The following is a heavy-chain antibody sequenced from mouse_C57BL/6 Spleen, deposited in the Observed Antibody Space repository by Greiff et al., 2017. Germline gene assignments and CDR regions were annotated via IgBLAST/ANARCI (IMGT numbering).Heavy chain of an antibody. CDR2: IDPSDSYT. CDR1: GYTFTSYW. V-gene: IGHV1-69*01. J-gene: IGHJ2*01. CDR3: ARSPYGYFDY. Sequence: QVQLKQPGAELVMPGASVKLSCKASGYTFTSYWMHWVKQRPGQGLEWIGEIDPSDSYTNYNQKFKGKSTLTVDKSSSTAYMQLSSLTSEDSAVYYCARSPYGYFDYWGQGTTLTVSS. D-gene: IGHD1-1*01.